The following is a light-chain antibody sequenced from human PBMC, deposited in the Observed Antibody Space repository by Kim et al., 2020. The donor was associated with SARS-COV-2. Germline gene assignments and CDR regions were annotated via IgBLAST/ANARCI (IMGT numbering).Light chain of an antibody. CDR2: GAS. J-gene: IGKJ4*01. V-gene: IGKV3-15*01. CDR3: QQYNNWPLT. Sequence: EIVMTQSPATLSVSPGQRVTLSCRASQSVSSNLAWYQQKPGQAPRLLIYGASARATGIPVRFSGSGSGTEFTLTINSLQSEDFAVYYCQQYNNWPLTFGGGTKVDIK. CDR1: QSVSSN.